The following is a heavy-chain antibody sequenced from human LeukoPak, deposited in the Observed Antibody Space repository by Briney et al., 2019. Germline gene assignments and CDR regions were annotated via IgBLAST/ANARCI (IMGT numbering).Heavy chain of an antibody. Sequence: SETLSLTCTVSGGSMISYYWSWIRQPPGKGLEWIGYIYYSGSTNYNPSLKSRVTISVDTSKNQFSLKLSSVTAADTAVYYCALLRLGELSGVDYWGQGTLVTVSS. CDR2: IYYSGST. J-gene: IGHJ4*02. V-gene: IGHV4-59*12. D-gene: IGHD3-16*02. CDR3: ALLRLGELSGVDY. CDR1: GGSMISYY.